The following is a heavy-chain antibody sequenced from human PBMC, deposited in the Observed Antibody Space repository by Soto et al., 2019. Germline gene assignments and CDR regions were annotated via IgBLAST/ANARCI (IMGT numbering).Heavy chain of an antibody. J-gene: IGHJ6*02. Sequence: QVQLVQSGAEVKKPGSSVKVSCKASGGTFSSYAISWVRQAPGQGLEWMGGIIPIFGTANYAQKFQGRVTIITVESTSQADLELSILSSEAAAVYYFARDLFAGSTSFYYHGMDVWGQGTTVTVSS. CDR2: IIPIFGTA. V-gene: IGHV1-69*01. D-gene: IGHD2-2*01. CDR1: GGTFSSYA. CDR3: ARDLFAGSTSFYYHGMDV.